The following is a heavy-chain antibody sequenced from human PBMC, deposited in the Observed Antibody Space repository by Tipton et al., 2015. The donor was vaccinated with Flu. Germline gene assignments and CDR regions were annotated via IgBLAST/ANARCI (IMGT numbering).Heavy chain of an antibody. CDR1: GGSISSGPYY. CDR2: MYYGGST. J-gene: IGHJ4*02. D-gene: IGHD3-10*01. Sequence: TLSLTCSVSGGSISSGPYYWTWIRQHPGKGLEWIGYMYYGGSTYYSPSLQSLVTISFDMSKNQFSLNRNSVTAADTAVYYCARGSGTGSYPHFFDYWGQGIVVTVSS. V-gene: IGHV4-31*01. CDR3: ARGSGTGSYPHFFDY.